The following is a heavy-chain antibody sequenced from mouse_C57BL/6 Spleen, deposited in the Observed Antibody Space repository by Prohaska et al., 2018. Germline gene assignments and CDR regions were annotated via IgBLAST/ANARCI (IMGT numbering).Heavy chain of an antibody. Sequence: QVQLQQPGAELVKPGASVKLSCKASGYTFTSYWMQWVKQRPGQGLEWIGEIDPSDSYTNYNQKFKGKATLTVDTSSSTAYMQLSSLTSEDSAVYYCAVVATTPFDYWGQGTTLTVSS. CDR3: AVVATTPFDY. J-gene: IGHJ2*01. D-gene: IGHD1-1*01. V-gene: IGHV1-50*01. CDR1: GYTFTSYW. CDR2: IDPSDSYT.